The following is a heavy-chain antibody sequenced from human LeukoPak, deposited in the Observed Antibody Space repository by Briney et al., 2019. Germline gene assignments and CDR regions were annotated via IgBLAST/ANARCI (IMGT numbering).Heavy chain of an antibody. D-gene: IGHD5-12*01. Sequence: ASVNVSCKVSGYTLTELSMNWVRQAPGKGLEWMGGFDPEDGETIYEQKFQGRVTMTEDTSTDTAYMELSSLRSEDTAVYYCTTSRPYSGYDLAAFDIWGQGTMVTVSS. J-gene: IGHJ3*02. CDR2: FDPEDGET. CDR3: TTSRPYSGYDLAAFDI. V-gene: IGHV1-24*01. CDR1: GYTLTELS.